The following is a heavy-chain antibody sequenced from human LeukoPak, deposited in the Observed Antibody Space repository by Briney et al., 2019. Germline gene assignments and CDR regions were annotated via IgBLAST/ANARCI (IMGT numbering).Heavy chain of an antibody. CDR2: IYYSGST. CDR1: GGSISSSSYY. D-gene: IGHD6-6*01. V-gene: IGHV4-39*07. J-gene: IGHJ4*02. Sequence: SETLSLTCTVSGGSISSSSYYWGWIRQPPGKGLEWIGSIYYSGSTYYNPSLKSRVTISVDTSKNQFSLKLSSVTAADTAVYYGARDGSSHLFDYWGQGTLVTVSS. CDR3: ARDGSSHLFDY.